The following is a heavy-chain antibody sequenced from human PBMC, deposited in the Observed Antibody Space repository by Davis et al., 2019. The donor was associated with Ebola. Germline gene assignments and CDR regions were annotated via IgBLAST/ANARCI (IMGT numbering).Heavy chain of an antibody. CDR1: GFTFSSYG. CDR2: ISYDGSNK. D-gene: IGHD3-3*01. V-gene: IGHV3-30*18. J-gene: IGHJ6*02. Sequence: GESLKISCAASGFTFSSYGMHWVRQAPGKGLEWVAVISYDGSNKYYADSVKGRFTISRDNSKNTLYLQMNSLRAEDTAVYYCAKQLGSGFMYDGMDVWGQGTTVTVSS. CDR3: AKQLGSGFMYDGMDV.